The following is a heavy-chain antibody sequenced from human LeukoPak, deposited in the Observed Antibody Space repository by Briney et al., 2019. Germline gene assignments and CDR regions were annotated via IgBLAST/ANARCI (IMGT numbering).Heavy chain of an antibody. CDR3: ARTRVSPNWFDP. J-gene: IGHJ5*02. V-gene: IGHV3-48*03. CDR1: GFTFSSYE. CDR2: IGSSGSTI. Sequence: GGSLRLSCAASGFTFSSYEMNWVRQAPGKGLEWVSYIGSSGSTIYYADSVKGRFTISRDNAKNSLYLQMNSLRGEDTAVYYCARTRVSPNWFDPWGQGTLVTVSS.